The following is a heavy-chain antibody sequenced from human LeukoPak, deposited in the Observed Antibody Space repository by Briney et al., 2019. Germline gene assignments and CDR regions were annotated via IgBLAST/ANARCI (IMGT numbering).Heavy chain of an antibody. CDR3: ARGKWLRYYYMDV. CDR2: IYYSGST. CDR1: GGSISSYY. J-gene: IGHJ6*03. Sequence: SETLSLTCTVSGGSISSYYWSWIRQPPGKGLEWIGYIYYSGSTNYNPSLKSRVTISVDTSKNQFSLKLSSVTAADTAVYYCARGKWLRYYYMDVWGKGTTVTVSS. D-gene: IGHD5-12*01. V-gene: IGHV4-59*01.